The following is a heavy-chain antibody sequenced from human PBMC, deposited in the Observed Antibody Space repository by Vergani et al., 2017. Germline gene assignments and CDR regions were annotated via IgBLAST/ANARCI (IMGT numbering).Heavy chain of an antibody. Sequence: QVQLMQSGTEVMKPGSSVKVSCKASGGTFSSYVINWVRQAPGQGLEWMGRVLPMFGTANYAQKFQGRVTITADESTSTSYMTLSSLRSDDTAVYYCARDNTVAVATPRYYNGLDVWGQGTTVTVS. V-gene: IGHV1-69*15. D-gene: IGHD2-2*01. CDR3: ARDNTVAVATPRYYNGLDV. J-gene: IGHJ6*02. CDR2: VLPMFGTA. CDR1: GGTFSSYV.